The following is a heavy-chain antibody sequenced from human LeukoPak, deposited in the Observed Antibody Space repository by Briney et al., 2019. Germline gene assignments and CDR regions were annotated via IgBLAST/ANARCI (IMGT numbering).Heavy chain of an antibody. CDR1: GGSISSGSYY. J-gene: IGHJ4*02. Sequence: SETLSLTCTVSGGSISSGSYYWSWIRQPAGKGLEWIGYIYYSGSTNYNPSLKSRVTISVDTSKNQFSLKLSSVTAADTAVYYCARGYYYDSSGYFDYWGQGTLVTVSS. CDR2: IYYSGST. V-gene: IGHV4-61*10. D-gene: IGHD3-22*01. CDR3: ARGYYYDSSGYFDY.